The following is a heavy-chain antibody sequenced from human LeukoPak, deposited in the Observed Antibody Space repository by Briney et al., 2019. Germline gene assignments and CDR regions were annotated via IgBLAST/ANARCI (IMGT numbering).Heavy chain of an antibody. Sequence: SETLSLTCTVSGGSISSSSYYWGWIRQPPGKGLEWIGSIYYSGSTYYNPSLKSRVTISVDTSKNQFSLKLSSVTAADTAVYYCARDPLFMPTESGGELGYAFDIWGQGTMVTVSS. V-gene: IGHV4-39*07. CDR3: ARDPLFMPTESGGELGYAFDI. CDR1: GGSISSSSYY. D-gene: IGHD2/OR15-2a*01. CDR2: IYYSGST. J-gene: IGHJ3*02.